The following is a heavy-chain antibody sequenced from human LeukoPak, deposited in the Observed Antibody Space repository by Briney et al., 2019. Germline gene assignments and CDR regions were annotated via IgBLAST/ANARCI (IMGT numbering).Heavy chain of an antibody. CDR3: ARGGPFSIAAARVYYFDY. D-gene: IGHD6-13*01. J-gene: IGHJ4*02. CDR2: IIPILGIA. CDR1: GGTFSSYA. Sequence: SVKVSCKASGGTFSSYAISWVRQAPGQGLEWMGRIIPILGIANYAQKFQGRVTITADKSTSTAYMELSSLRSEDTAVYYCARGGPFSIAAARVYYFDYWGQGTLVTVSS. V-gene: IGHV1-69*04.